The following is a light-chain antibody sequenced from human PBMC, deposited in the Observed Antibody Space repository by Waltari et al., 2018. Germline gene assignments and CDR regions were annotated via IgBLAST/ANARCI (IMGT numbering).Light chain of an antibody. J-gene: IGKJ2*01. V-gene: IGKV1-39*01. CDR2: VAS. Sequence: DIRMTQSPSSLSASVGDRVSITCRASETVSTYVSWYQQKPGKAPNLLIYVASNLQSGVPSRFSWSGSGTDFTLTISSLQVEDFATYYCQQSYRIPPTFGQGTKVEI. CDR1: ETVSTY. CDR3: QQSYRIPPT.